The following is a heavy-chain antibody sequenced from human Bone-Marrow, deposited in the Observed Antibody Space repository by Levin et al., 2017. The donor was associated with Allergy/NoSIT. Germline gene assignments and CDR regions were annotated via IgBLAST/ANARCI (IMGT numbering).Heavy chain of an antibody. V-gene: IGHV1-18*01. Sequence: GESLKISCKASGYIFNNHAINWVRQAPGQGLEWMGWISINNGNTNYVQKLQGRVTMTRDTSTNTAFMELRSLRSDDTAVYYCARGNTYSGSYNFFDNWGQGTLVTVSS. J-gene: IGHJ4*02. CDR3: ARGNTYSGSYNFFDN. CDR1: GYIFNNHA. CDR2: ISINNGNT. D-gene: IGHD1-26*01.